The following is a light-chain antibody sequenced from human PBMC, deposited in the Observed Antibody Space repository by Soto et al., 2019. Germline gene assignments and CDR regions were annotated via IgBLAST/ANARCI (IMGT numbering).Light chain of an antibody. CDR1: SSDVGGYNY. J-gene: IGLJ1*01. Sequence: QSALTQPASVSGSPGQSITISCTGTSSDVGGYNYVSWYQQHPGKAPKLRIYDVSNRPSGVSNRFSGSKSGNTASLTISGLQAEDEADYYCSSYTRSSTLDVFGTGTKVTVL. CDR2: DVS. V-gene: IGLV2-14*01. CDR3: SSYTRSSTLDV.